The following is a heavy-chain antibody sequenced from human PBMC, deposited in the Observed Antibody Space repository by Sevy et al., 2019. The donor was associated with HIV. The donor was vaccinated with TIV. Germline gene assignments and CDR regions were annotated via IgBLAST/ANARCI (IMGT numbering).Heavy chain of an antibody. CDR1: GGTFSSYA. Sequence: ASVKVSCKASGGTFSSYAISWVRQAPGQGLEWMGGIIPIFGTANYAQKFQGRVTITADESTSTAYMELSSLRSEDTAVYYCAGYDSSGSEEGYYFDYWGQGTLVTVSS. J-gene: IGHJ4*02. CDR2: IIPIFGTA. V-gene: IGHV1-69*13. CDR3: AGYDSSGSEEGYYFDY. D-gene: IGHD3-22*01.